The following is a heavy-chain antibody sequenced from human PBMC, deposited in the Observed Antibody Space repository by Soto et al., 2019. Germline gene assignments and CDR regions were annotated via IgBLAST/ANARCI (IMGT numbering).Heavy chain of an antibody. D-gene: IGHD4-4*01. CDR1: GYSFTSYW. CDR2: IYPGDSDT. J-gene: IGHJ6*02. CDR3: ARHPGDLQPRRYYYCGRDV. V-gene: IGHV5-51*01. Sequence: PGESLKISCKGSGYSFTSYWIGWVRQMPGKGLEWMGIIYPGDSDTRYSPSFQGQVTISADKSISTAYLQWSSLKASDTAMYYWARHPGDLQPRRYYYCGRDVGGQGTTVPVS.